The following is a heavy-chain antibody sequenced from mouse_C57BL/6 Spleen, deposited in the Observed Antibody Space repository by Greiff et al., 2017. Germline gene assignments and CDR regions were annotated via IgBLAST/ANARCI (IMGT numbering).Heavy chain of an antibody. CDR1: GYTFTSYW. Sequence: QVQLQQSGAELVKPGASVQLSCKASGYTFTSYWMHWVKQRPGQGLEWIGMIHPNSGSTNYNEKFKSKATLTVDKSSSTAYMQLSSLTSEDSAVYYCASREWLLRVEYWGQGTTLTVAS. CDR2: IHPNSGST. J-gene: IGHJ2*01. CDR3: ASREWLLRVEY. V-gene: IGHV1-64*01. D-gene: IGHD2-3*01.